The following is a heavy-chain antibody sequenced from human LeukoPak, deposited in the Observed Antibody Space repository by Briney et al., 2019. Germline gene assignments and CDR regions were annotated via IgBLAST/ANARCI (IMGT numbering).Heavy chain of an antibody. D-gene: IGHD2-21*02. J-gene: IGHJ6*02. CDR3: AREDCGGDCYHQTTGSHVMLGYGMDV. V-gene: IGHV1-2*02. CDR2: INPNSGGT. Sequence: ASVKVSCKASGYTFTGYYMHWVRQAPGQGLEWMGWINPNSGGTNYAQKFQGRVTMTRDTSISTAYMELSRLRSDDTAVYYCAREDCGGDCYHQTTGSHVMLGYGMDVWGQGTTVTVSS. CDR1: GYTFTGYY.